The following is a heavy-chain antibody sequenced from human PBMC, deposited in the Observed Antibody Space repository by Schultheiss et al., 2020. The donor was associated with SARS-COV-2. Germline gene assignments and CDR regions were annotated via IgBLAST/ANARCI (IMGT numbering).Heavy chain of an antibody. CDR3: ARDMIAVAGFLISFDY. CDR1: GFTFSSYS. D-gene: IGHD6-19*01. Sequence: GGSLRLSCAASGFTFSSYSMNWVRQAPGKGLEWVSSISSSSSYIYYADSVKGRFTISRDNAKNSLYLQMNSLRAEDTAVYYCARDMIAVAGFLISFDYWGQGTLVTVSS. CDR2: ISSSSSYI. V-gene: IGHV3-21*01. J-gene: IGHJ4*02.